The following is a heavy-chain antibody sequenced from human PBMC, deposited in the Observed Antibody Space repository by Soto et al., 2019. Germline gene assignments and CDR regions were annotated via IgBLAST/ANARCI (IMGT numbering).Heavy chain of an antibody. CDR1: GFIFATHT. V-gene: IGHV3-21*02. CDR2: ITGSGIYT. CDR3: VKEGISNYNEYFDY. D-gene: IGHD4-4*01. Sequence: VQLVESGGGLVKPGGSLRLSCAASGFIFATHTINWVRQAPGKGLEWVSSITGSGIYTRYADSVKGRFTSSRDNAKASLYLQMNSLGAEDTAVYYCVKEGISNYNEYFDYWGQGTLVTVSS. J-gene: IGHJ4*02.